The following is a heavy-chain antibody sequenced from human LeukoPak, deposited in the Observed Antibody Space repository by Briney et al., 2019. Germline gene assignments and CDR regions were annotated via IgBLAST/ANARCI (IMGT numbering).Heavy chain of an antibody. Sequence: SETLSLTCAVSGGSISSGGYSWSWIRQPPGKGLEWIGYIYHSGSTYYNPSLKSRVTISVDRSKNQFSLKLSSVTAADMAVYYCARSAYCGGDCYENWFDPWGQGTLVTVSS. CDR3: ARSAYCGGDCYENWFDP. D-gene: IGHD2-21*02. CDR2: IYHSGST. J-gene: IGHJ5*02. V-gene: IGHV4-30-2*01. CDR1: GGSISSGGYS.